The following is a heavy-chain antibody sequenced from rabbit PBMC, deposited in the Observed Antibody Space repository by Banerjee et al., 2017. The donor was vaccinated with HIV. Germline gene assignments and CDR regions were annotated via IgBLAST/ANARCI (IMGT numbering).Heavy chain of an antibody. Sequence: GGDLVKPGGSLTLTCTASGFSFSSSYWIYWVRQAPGKGLEWIGCIGTGSGNTHYASWAKGRFTISRSTSLNTVDLKMTSLTAADTATYFCARDGYAGHGYPNLWGQGTLVTVS. J-gene: IGHJ4*01. D-gene: IGHD6-1*01. CDR2: IGTGSGNT. V-gene: IGHV1S43*01. CDR3: ARDGYAGHGYPNL. CDR1: GFSFSSSYW.